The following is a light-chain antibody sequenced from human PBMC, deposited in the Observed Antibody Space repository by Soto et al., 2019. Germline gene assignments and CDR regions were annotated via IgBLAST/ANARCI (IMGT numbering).Light chain of an antibody. CDR2: WAS. Sequence: DIVMTQSPDSLAVSLGERATINCKSSQSVLYSSNNKNYLAWYQQEPGQPPKLIIYWASTRESGVPDRFSGSGSGTDFTLTISSLQAEDVAVYHCQQYYSALPAFGQGTKVEIK. CDR1: QSVLYSSNNKNY. V-gene: IGKV4-1*01. J-gene: IGKJ1*01. CDR3: QQYYSALPA.